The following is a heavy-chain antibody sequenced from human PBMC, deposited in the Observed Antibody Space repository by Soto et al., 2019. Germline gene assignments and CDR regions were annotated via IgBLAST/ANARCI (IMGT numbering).Heavy chain of an antibody. CDR3: AKSRLSYTLEMAKGYYYYGMDV. V-gene: IGHV3-23*01. J-gene: IGHJ6*02. CDR2: ISGSGGST. D-gene: IGHD2-2*02. Sequence: GGSLRLSCAASGFTFSSYAMSWVRQAPGKGLEWVSTISGSGGSTNYADSVKGRFTISRDNSKNTLYLQMNSLRAEDTAVYYCAKSRLSYTLEMAKGYYYYGMDVWGQGTTVTVSS. CDR1: GFTFSSYA.